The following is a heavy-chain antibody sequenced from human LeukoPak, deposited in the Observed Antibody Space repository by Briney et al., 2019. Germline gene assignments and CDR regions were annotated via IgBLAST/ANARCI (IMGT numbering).Heavy chain of an antibody. CDR1: GGTFSSYA. Sequence: SVKVSCKASGGTFSSYAISWVRQSPVQGLEWIGGLIPIFVTSNYAQKFPGRVTIVAGESTSRAYMELSSLRSEDPAVYYCARHNGSGPYWGQGTLLTVSS. D-gene: IGHD3-10*01. J-gene: IGHJ4*02. V-gene: IGHV1-69*13. CDR3: ARHNGSGPY. CDR2: LIPIFVTS.